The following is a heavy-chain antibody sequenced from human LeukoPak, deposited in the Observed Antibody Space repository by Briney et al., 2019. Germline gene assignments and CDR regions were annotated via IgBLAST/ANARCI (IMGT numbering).Heavy chain of an antibody. J-gene: IGHJ6*03. V-gene: IGHV4-34*01. D-gene: IGHD6-19*01. CDR1: GGSFSDYY. CDR2: INHSGST. CDR3: ARGVTGYSSGWPYYYYYMDV. Sequence: SETLSLTCAVYGGSFSDYYWSWIRQPPGKGLEWIGEINHSGSTNYNPSLKNRVTISVDTSKNQFSLKLSSVTAADTAVYYCARGVTGYSSGWPYYYYYMDVWGKGTTVTVSS.